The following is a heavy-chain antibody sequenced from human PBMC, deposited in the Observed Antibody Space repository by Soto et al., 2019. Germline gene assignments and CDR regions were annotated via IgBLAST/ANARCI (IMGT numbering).Heavy chain of an antibody. CDR2: ISTYNGDT. J-gene: IGHJ4*02. Sequence: QVQLVQSGAEVKKPGASVRVSCKASGYSFTTYGVTWVRQAPGQGLEWMGWISTYNGDTRVAQQHQGRVTLTTDTSTNAAHMELRSLRSDDTAIYSCERTEGRSTRGDYWGQGTLVTVSS. V-gene: IGHV1-18*01. CDR1: GYSFTTYG. D-gene: IGHD2-8*01. CDR3: ERTEGRSTRGDY.